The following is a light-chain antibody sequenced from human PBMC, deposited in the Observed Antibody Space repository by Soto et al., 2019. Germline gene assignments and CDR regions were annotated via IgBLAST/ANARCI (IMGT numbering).Light chain of an antibody. J-gene: IGKJ5*01. CDR3: QHYGSSPST. V-gene: IGKV3-20*01. CDR1: QSVSSSY. Sequence: EIVLTQSPGTLSLSPGERATLSCRASQSVSSSYLAWYPQKPGQAPRLLIYGASSRATGIPDRFSGSGSGTDFTLTISRLEPEDFAVYYCQHYGSSPSTVGLGTRLEIK. CDR2: GAS.